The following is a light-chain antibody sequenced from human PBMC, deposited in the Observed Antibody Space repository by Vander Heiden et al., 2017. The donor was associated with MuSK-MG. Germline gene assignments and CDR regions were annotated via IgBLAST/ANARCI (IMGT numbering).Light chain of an antibody. Sequence: SALTQAASVSESPGQSITISCTGTSSDVGDYEYVSWYQHHPGKAPKLLIYDVTYRPSRVSSRFSGSKSGPTASLTLSGLQAEDEAYYYPSSHTSSRTYVFGTGTKLTVL. J-gene: IGLJ1*01. CDR1: SSDVGDYEY. V-gene: IGLV2-14*03. CDR2: DVT. CDR3: SSHTSSRTYV.